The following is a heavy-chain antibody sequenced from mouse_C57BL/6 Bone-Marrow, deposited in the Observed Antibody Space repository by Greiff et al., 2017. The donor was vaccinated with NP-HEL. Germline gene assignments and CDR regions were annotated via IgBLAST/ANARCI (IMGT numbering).Heavy chain of an antibody. V-gene: IGHV1-80*01. CDR3: ARGAY. CDR1: GYEFSNYW. Sequence: VQLQESGAELVKPGASVKISCKASGYEFSNYWMNWVKQRPGKGLEWIGQIYPGDGDTNYNGKFKDKATLTADKSSSTAYMQLRRLTAEDSAVYFCARGAYWGQGTRVTVSA. J-gene: IGHJ3*01. CDR2: IYPGDGDT.